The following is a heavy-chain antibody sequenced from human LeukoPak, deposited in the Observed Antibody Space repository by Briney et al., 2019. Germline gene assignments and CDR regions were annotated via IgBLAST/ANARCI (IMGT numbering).Heavy chain of an antibody. CDR2: ISYDGSNK. D-gene: IGHD5-12*01. CDR1: GFTFSSYA. Sequence: GGSLRLSCAASGFTFSSYAMHWVRQAPGKGLEWVAVISYDGSNKYYADSVKGRFTISRDNSKNTLCLQMNSLRAEDTAVYYCARDPTVDIVATPYFDYWGQGTLVTVSS. J-gene: IGHJ4*02. CDR3: ARDPTVDIVATPYFDY. V-gene: IGHV3-30-3*01.